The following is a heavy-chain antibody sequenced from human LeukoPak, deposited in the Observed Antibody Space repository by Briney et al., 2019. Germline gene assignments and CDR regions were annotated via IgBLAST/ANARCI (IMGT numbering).Heavy chain of an antibody. Sequence: GGSLRLSCAASGFTFSSYAMSWVRQAPGKGLEWVSAISGSGGSTYYADSVKGRFTISRDNSKNTLYLQMNSLRAEDTAVYYSANLPGGTRQIIYYYYYGMDVWGQGTTVTVSS. V-gene: IGHV3-23*01. CDR3: ANLPGGTRQIIYYYYYGMDV. CDR1: GFTFSSYA. J-gene: IGHJ6*02. D-gene: IGHD3-10*01. CDR2: ISGSGGST.